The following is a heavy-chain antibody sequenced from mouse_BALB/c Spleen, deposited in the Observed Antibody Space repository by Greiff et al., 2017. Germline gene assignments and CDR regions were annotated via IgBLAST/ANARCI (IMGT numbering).Heavy chain of an antibody. CDR3: ARWNYCSSYDY. CDR1: GYTFTSYW. CDR2: INPSTGYT. V-gene: IGHV1-7*01. Sequence: QVQLQQSGAELAKPGASVKMSCKASGYTFTSYWMHWVKQRPGQGLEWIGYINPSTGYTEYNQKFKDKATLTADKSSSTAYMQLSSLTSEDSAVYYFARWNYCSSYDYWGQGTTLTVSS. D-gene: IGHD1-1*01. J-gene: IGHJ2*01.